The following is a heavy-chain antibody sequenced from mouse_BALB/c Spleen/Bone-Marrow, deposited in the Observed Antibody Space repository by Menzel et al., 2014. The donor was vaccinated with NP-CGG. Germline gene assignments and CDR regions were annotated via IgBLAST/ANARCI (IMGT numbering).Heavy chain of an antibody. CDR2: IWAGGGT. V-gene: IGHV2-9*02. CDR3: ARGDYGSTYWFAY. J-gene: IGHJ3*01. Sequence: QVRLQQSGPGLVAPSQSLSITCTVSGFPLSSYGVHWVRQCPGKGLEWLGIIWAGGGTNYNSALMSRLSISKDNSKSQVFLKMNSLQTDDTAMYYCARGDYGSTYWFAYWGQGTLVTVSA. CDR1: GFPLSSYG. D-gene: IGHD1-1*01.